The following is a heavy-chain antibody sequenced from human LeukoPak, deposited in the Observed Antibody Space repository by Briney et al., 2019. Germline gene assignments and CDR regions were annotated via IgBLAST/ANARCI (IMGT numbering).Heavy chain of an antibody. Sequence: SETLSFTCTVSGGSISSYYWSWIRQPPGKGLEWIGYIHQSGDTYSNPSLRSRVTISADRSNNQFSLRVSSVTAADTAVYYCARMLAARPDDDRWGQGTLVTVSS. CDR1: GGSISSYY. D-gene: IGHD6-6*01. CDR2: IHQSGDT. CDR3: ARMLAARPDDDR. J-gene: IGHJ5*02. V-gene: IGHV4-59*12.